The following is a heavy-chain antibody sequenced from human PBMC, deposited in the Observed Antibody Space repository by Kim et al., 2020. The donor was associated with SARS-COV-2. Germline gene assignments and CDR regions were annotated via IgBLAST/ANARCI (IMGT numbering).Heavy chain of an antibody. CDR3: ARDPPVAVAGYYYYYGMDV. CDR2: TYYRSKWYN. V-gene: IGHV6-1*01. D-gene: IGHD6-19*01. Sequence: SQTLSLTCAISGDRVSSNSAAWHWIRQSPSRGLEWLGRTYYRSKWYNDYAVSVKSRITINPDTSKNQFSLQLNSVTPEDTAVYYCARDPPVAVAGYYYYYGMDVWGQGTTVTVSS. J-gene: IGHJ6*02. CDR1: GDRVSSNSAA.